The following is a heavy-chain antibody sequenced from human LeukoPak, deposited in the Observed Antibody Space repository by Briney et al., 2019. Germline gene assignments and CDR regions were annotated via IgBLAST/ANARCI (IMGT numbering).Heavy chain of an antibody. Sequence: GASVKVSCKASGYTFTSYGISWVRQAPRQGLEWMGWISAYNGNTNYEQKLQGRVTMTTDTSTSTAYMELRSPRSDDTAVYYCARQYYDFWSGYYPLGYWGQGTLVTVSS. CDR1: GYTFTSYG. CDR2: ISAYNGNT. D-gene: IGHD3-3*01. V-gene: IGHV1-18*01. CDR3: ARQYYDFWSGYYPLGY. J-gene: IGHJ4*02.